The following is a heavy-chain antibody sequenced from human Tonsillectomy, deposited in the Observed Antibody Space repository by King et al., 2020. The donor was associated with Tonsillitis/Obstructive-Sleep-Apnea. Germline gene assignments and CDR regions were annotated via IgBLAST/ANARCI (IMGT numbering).Heavy chain of an antibody. CDR2: IIPILGIA. CDR1: GGTFSSNG. D-gene: IGHD6-19*01. J-gene: IGHJ4*02. CDR3: ARLPSGYTSGWYGC. V-gene: IGHV1-69*10. Sequence: QLVQSGAEVKKPGSSVKVSCKASGGTFSSNGITWVRQAPGQGLEWMGGIIPILGIANYAQKFQGRVTITADKSTNTAYMEVSSLRFEDTAVYYCARLPSGYTSGWYGCWGQGTLVTVSS.